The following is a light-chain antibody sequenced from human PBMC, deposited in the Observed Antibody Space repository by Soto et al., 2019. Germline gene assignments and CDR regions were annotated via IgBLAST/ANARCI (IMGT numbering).Light chain of an antibody. CDR2: DAS. J-gene: IGKJ3*01. Sequence: EIVLTQSPATLSLSPGDRATLSCRASQTVNIYLAWYQQRPGQAPRLLIDDASTRATDIPARFGSSGSGTDFTLTISSLEPDDFGLYYCEHRSNWPRVGFGPGTIVDLK. CDR3: EHRSNWPRVG. V-gene: IGKV3-11*01. CDR1: QTVNIY.